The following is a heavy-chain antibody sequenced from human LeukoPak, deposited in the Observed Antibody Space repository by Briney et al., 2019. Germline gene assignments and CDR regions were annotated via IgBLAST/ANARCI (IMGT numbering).Heavy chain of an antibody. CDR2: ISGSGGST. CDR3: AKADWSSSALDAFDI. J-gene: IGHJ3*02. CDR1: GFTFSSYA. D-gene: IGHD6-6*01. V-gene: IGHV3-23*01. Sequence: GGSLRLSCAASGFTFSSYAMNWVRQAPEKGLEWVSTISGSGGSTYYADSVKGRFTISRGNSKNTLYLQMNSLRAEDTAVYYCAKADWSSSALDAFDIWGQGTMVTVSS.